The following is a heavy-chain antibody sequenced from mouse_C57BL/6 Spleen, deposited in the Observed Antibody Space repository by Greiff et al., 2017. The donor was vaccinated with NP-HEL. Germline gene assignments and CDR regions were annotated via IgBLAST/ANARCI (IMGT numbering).Heavy chain of an antibody. V-gene: IGHV1-64*01. CDR1: GYTFTSYW. Sequence: QVQLQQPGAELVKPGASVKLSCKASGYTFTSYWMHWVKQRPGQGLEWIGMIHPNSGSTNYNEKFKSKATLTVDKSSSTAYMQLSSLTSEDSAVYYCARDYYDYDRAWFAYWGQGTLVTVSA. J-gene: IGHJ3*01. CDR2: IHPNSGST. D-gene: IGHD2-4*01. CDR3: ARDYYDYDRAWFAY.